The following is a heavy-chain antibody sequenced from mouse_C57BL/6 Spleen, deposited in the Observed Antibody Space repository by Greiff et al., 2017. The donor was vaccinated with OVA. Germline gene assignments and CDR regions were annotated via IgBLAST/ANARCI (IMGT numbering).Heavy chain of an antibody. CDR1: GFSLTSYG. D-gene: IGHD4-1*02. J-gene: IGHJ4*01. CDR3: ARHQLGRDAMDY. Sequence: VKLVESGPGLVAPSQSLSITCTVSGFSLTSYGVHWVRQPPGKGLEWLVVIWSDGSTTYNSALKSRLSISKDNSKSQVFLKMNSLQTDDTSMYYCARHQLGRDAMDYWGQGTSVTVSS. V-gene: IGHV2-6-1*01. CDR2: IWSDGST.